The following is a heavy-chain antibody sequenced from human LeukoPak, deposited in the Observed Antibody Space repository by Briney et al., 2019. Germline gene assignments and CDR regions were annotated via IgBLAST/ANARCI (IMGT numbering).Heavy chain of an antibody. CDR1: GFTFDDYA. J-gene: IGHJ6*03. V-gene: IGHV3-21*01. CDR3: AREYNRNYVDYYYYYMDV. D-gene: IGHD1-7*01. CDR2: ISSSSSYI. Sequence: GGSLRLSCAASGFTFDDYAMHWVRQAPGKGGEWVSSISSSSSYIYYADSVKGRFTISRDNAKNSLYLQMNSLRAEDTAVYYCAREYNRNYVDYYYYYMDVWGKGSTVTVSS.